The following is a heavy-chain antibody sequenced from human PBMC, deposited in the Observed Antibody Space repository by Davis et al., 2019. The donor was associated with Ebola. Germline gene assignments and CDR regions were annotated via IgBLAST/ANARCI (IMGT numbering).Heavy chain of an antibody. Sequence: GGSLRLSCAASGFTFSSYGMHWVRQAPGKGLEWVAVIWYDGSNKYYADSVKGRFTISRDNSKNTLYLQMNSLRAEDTAVYYCAKGHYGMDVWGKGTTVTVSS. CDR1: GFTFSSYG. CDR2: IWYDGSNK. V-gene: IGHV3-33*06. CDR3: AKGHYGMDV. J-gene: IGHJ6*04.